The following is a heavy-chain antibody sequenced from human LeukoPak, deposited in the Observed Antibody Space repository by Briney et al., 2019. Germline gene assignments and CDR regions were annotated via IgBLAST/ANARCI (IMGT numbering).Heavy chain of an antibody. D-gene: IGHD2-2*01. V-gene: IGHV3-30*02. J-gene: IGHJ4*02. CDR1: GFTFSSYV. CDR3: AKGTVVPAVTSDY. CDR2: IRYDGSNK. Sequence: PGGSLRLSCAASGFTFSSYVMHWVRQAPGKGLEWVAFIRYDGSNKYYADSVKGRFTISRDNSKNTLYLQMNSLRAEDTAVYYCAKGTVVPAVTSDYWGQGTLVTVSS.